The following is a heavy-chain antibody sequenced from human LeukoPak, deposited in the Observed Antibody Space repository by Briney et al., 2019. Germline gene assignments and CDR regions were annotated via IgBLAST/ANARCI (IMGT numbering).Heavy chain of an antibody. J-gene: IGHJ6*02. CDR2: ISSSGSTI. V-gene: IGHV3-11*01. CDR1: GFIFSDYY. D-gene: IGHD3/OR15-3a*01. CDR3: ARDTSKDWLSSTHYYYYGMDV. Sequence: GGSLRLSCAASGFIFSDYYMSWIRQAPGKGLEWVSYISSSGSTIYYVDSVKGRFTISRDNAKNSLYLQMNSLRAEDTAVYYCARDTSKDWLSSTHYYYYGMDVWGQGTTVTVSS.